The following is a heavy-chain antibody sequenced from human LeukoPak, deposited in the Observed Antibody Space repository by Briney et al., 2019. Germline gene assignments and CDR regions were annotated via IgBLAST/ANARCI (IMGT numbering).Heavy chain of an antibody. V-gene: IGHV4-39*01. CDR3: ARLSGTYYNGYFDC. D-gene: IGHD1-26*01. CDR1: GGSISSSGYY. J-gene: IGHJ4*02. Sequence: PSETLSLTCTVSGGSISSSGYYWGWIRQPPGKGLEWIGSIYYSGGTYYNPSLKSRVTMSEDTSKNQFSLKLSSVTAADTAVYYCARLSGTYYNGYFDCWGQGTLVTVSS. CDR2: IYYSGGT.